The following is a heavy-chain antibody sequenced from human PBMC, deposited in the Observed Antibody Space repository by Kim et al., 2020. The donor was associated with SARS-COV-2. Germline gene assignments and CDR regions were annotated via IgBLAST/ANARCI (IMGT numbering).Heavy chain of an antibody. CDR1: GFAFNHYT. CDR3: AKGTRGDNYGGTFDY. J-gene: IGHJ4*02. D-gene: IGHD4-17*01. CDR2: ISEDGGFT. Sequence: GGSLRLSCAASGFAFNHYTMNWVRQTPGKGLEWVSLISEDGGFTYYRDSVKGRFTISRDNSENSLYLQMNSLGPEDTALYYCAKGTRGDNYGGTFDYWGRGSLVSVSS. V-gene: IGHV3-43*02.